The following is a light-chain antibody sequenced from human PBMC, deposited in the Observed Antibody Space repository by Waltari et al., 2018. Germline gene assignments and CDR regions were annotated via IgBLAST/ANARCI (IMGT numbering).Light chain of an antibody. CDR3: QQGYVTPLT. V-gene: IGKV1-39*01. Sequence: DIQLTQSPSSLSASVGDTVIISCRASQTIGTYLNWYQQRPGKAPKLLIYGASTLQSGVPSRFSGRGSGTDFILTISSLQPEDFVIYSCQQGYVTPLTFGQGTRLEI. CDR2: GAS. CDR1: QTIGTY. J-gene: IGKJ5*01.